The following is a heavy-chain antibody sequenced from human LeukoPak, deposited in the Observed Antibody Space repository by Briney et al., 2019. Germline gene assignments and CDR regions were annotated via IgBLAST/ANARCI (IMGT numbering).Heavy chain of an antibody. D-gene: IGHD3-10*02. CDR2: IKKDGSEK. Sequence: PGGSLRLSCAASGFTFSNAWMSWVRQAPGKGLEWVANIKKDGSEKYYVDSVKGRFTISRDNAKNSLYLQMNSLRAEDTAVYYCAELGITMVGGVWGKGTTVTISS. CDR3: AELGITMVGGV. CDR1: GFTFSNAW. V-gene: IGHV3-7*01. J-gene: IGHJ6*04.